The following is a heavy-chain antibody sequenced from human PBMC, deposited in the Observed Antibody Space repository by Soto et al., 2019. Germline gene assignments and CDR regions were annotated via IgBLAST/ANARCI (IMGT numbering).Heavy chain of an antibody. V-gene: IGHV3-23*01. CDR2: ISISGGST. D-gene: IGHD2-15*01. Sequence: GGSLRLSCAPSGFTFSGYAMSWVRQVPGKGLEWVSSISISGGSTYYADSVKGRFTISRDNSKNTLYLQMNSLRAEDTAVYYCAKSPLGYCSGGSCYPTHYFDYWGQGTLVTVSS. CDR1: GFTFSGYA. J-gene: IGHJ4*02. CDR3: AKSPLGYCSGGSCYPTHYFDY.